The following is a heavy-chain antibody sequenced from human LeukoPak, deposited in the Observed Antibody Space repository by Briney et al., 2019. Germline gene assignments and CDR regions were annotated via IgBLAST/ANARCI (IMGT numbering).Heavy chain of an antibody. CDR1: GFTFSNYG. D-gene: IGHD1-1*01. CDR3: TTPPRWNDEGGVY. CDR2: VRYDETTK. V-gene: IGHV3-30*02. J-gene: IGHJ4*02. Sequence: GGSLRLSCAASGFTFSNYGMHWVRQAPGKGLEWVAFVRYDETTKFYADSVKGRFTISRDNSKTTLYLQMNSLRAEDTAVYYCTTPPRWNDEGGVYWGQGTLVTVSS.